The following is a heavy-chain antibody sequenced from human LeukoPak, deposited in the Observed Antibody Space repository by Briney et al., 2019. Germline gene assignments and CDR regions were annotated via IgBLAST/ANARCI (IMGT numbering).Heavy chain of an antibody. J-gene: IGHJ4*02. D-gene: IGHD5-18*01. CDR3: ARLRGYSYGLREYYFDY. Sequence: GASVKVSCKASGGTFSSYAISWVRQAPGQGLEWMGGIIPIFGTANYAQKFQGRVTITTDESTSTAYMELSSLRSEDTAVYYCARLRGYSYGLREYYFDYWGQGTLVTVSS. CDR1: GGTFSSYA. CDR2: IIPIFGTA. V-gene: IGHV1-69*05.